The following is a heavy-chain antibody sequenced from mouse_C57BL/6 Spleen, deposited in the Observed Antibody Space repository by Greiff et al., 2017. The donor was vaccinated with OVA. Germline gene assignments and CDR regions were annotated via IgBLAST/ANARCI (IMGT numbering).Heavy chain of an antibody. D-gene: IGHD1-1*01. CDR1: GFTFSSYA. CDR3: ARDRYGSSLDY. Sequence: EVKLMESGGGLVKPGGSLKLSCAASGFTFSSYAMSWVRQTPEKRLAWVATISDGGSYTYYPDNVKGRFTISRDNAKNNLYLQMSHLKSEDTAMYYCARDRYGSSLDYWGQGTTLTVSS. J-gene: IGHJ2*01. CDR2: ISDGGSYT. V-gene: IGHV5-4*01.